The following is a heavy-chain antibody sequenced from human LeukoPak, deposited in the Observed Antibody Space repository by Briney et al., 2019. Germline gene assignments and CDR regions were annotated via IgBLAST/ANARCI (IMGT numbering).Heavy chain of an antibody. CDR2: ISWNSGSI. D-gene: IGHD6-19*01. J-gene: IGHJ5*02. V-gene: IGHV3-9*03. CDR1: GFTFDDYA. Sequence: GRSLRLSCAASGFTFDDYAMHWVRQAPGKGLEWVAGISWNSGSIGYADSVKGRFTISRDNAKNSLYLQMNSLRAEDMALYYCAKGNRQWLNLNWFDPWGQGTLVTVSS. CDR3: AKGNRQWLNLNWFDP.